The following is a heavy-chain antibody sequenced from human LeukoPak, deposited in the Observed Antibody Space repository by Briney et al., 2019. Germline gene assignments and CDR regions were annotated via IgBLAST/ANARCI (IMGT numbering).Heavy chain of an antibody. J-gene: IGHJ3*02. V-gene: IGHV1-69*13. CDR3: ASLIRDIVVVPAAIHAFDI. D-gene: IGHD2-2*02. CDR1: GGTFSSYA. Sequence: ASVKVSCKASGGTFSSYAISWVRQAPGQGLEWVGGIIPIFGTANYAQKFQGRVTITADESTSTAYMELSSLRSEDTAVYYCASLIRDIVVVPAAIHAFDIWGQGTMVTVSS. CDR2: IIPIFGTA.